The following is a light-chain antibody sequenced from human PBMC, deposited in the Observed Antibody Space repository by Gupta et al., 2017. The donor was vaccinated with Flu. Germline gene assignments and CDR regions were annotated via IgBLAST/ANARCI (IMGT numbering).Light chain of an antibody. CDR2: QDS. CDR3: QACYSNIVV. CDR1: KLGDKY. J-gene: IGLJ2*01. V-gene: IGLV3-1*01. Sequence: SYSLPPPPSVSVSPGQTASITCSGDKLGDKYACWYQQNPGQSPVLVIYQDSNRPSVIPERFSGSYSVTKATLTIAGTQAGDEDDYYLQACYSNIVVFGGGTKLTVL.